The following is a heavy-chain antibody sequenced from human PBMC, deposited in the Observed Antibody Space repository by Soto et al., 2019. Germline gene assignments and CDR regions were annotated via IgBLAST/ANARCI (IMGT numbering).Heavy chain of an antibody. CDR2: ISGSGGST. CDR1: GFTFSSYA. J-gene: IGHJ5*02. V-gene: IGHV3-23*01. Sequence: VGSLRLSCAASGFTFSSYAMSWVRQAPGKGLEWVSAISGSGGSTYYADSVKGRFTISRDNSKNTLYLQMNSLRAEDTAVYYCAKDPRCSSNSCSNWFDPWGQGTLVTVSS. CDR3: AKDPRCSSNSCSNWFDP. D-gene: IGHD2-2*01.